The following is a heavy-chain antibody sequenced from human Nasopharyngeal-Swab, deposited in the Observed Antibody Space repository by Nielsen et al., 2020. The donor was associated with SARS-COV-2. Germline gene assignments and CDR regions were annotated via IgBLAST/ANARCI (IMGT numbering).Heavy chain of an antibody. J-gene: IGHJ4*02. V-gene: IGHV1-18*01. Sequence: ASVKVSCKASGYTFTSYDINWVRQAPGQGLEWMGWISSYNGDTHYAHSLQGRITMTTDTSTSTAYLELRSLRSDDTAMYYCATAYGSVSSPEYWGQGTLVTVSS. CDR1: GYTFTSYD. D-gene: IGHD3-10*01. CDR2: ISSYNGDT. CDR3: ATAYGSVSSPEY.